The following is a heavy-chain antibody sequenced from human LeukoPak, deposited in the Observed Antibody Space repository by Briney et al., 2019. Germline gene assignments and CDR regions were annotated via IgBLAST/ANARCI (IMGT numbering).Heavy chain of an antibody. CDR2: IYHSGST. Sequence: SETLSLTCTVSGYSISSGYYWGWIRQPPGKGLEWIGSIYHSGSTYYNPSLKSRVTISVDTSKNQFSLMLSSVTAADTAVYYCASLYYYGSGSYYPFDYWGQGTLVTVSS. CDR3: ASLYYYGSGSYYPFDY. D-gene: IGHD3-10*01. CDR1: GYSISSGYY. V-gene: IGHV4-38-2*02. J-gene: IGHJ4*02.